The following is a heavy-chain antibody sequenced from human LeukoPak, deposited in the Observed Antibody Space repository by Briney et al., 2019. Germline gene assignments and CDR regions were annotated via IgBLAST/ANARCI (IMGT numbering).Heavy chain of an antibody. CDR1: GFTFSSYA. CDR3: AREGRASMVRGVIPPTSAFDY. Sequence: PGGSLRLSCAPSGFTFSSYAMHWVRQAPGKGLEYVSAISSNGGSTYYANSVKGRFTISRDNSKNTLYLQMGSLRAEDMAVYYCAREGRASMVRGVIPPTSAFDYWGQGTLVTVSS. CDR2: ISSNGGST. D-gene: IGHD3-10*01. V-gene: IGHV3-64*01. J-gene: IGHJ4*02.